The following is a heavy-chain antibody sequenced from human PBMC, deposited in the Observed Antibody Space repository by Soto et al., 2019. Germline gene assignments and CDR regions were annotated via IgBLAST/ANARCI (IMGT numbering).Heavy chain of an antibody. V-gene: IGHV1-18*01. CDR1: VYTFTILG. CDR3: ANGAERIEDNVV. D-gene: IGHD1-20*01. J-gene: IGHJ4*02. Sequence: GASVXVSVRSCVYTFTILGFNGWLRAPGQGLEWIGWVNTYNGNTKYSQKFQGRVTMTADTSTSTEYMEVGSLRSDDTAIYYCANGAERIEDNVVWGQGTPVTVSS. CDR2: VNTYNGNT.